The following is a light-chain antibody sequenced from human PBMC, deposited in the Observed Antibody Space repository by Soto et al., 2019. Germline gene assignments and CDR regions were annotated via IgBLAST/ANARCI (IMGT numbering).Light chain of an antibody. CDR3: QQYGSSLFT. J-gene: IGKJ3*01. CDR2: GTS. V-gene: IGKV3-20*01. CDR1: QSVSSKY. Sequence: IVLTQSPGTLSLSPGERATLSCMASQSVSSKYLAWYQQKPGQAPRVLIYGTSIRASGVPERFSGGGSGTDFTLTINRLEPEDFAVYYCQQYGSSLFTFGHGTKVDIK.